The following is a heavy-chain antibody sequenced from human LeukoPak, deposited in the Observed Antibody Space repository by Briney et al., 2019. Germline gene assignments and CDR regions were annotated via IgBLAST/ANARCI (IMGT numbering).Heavy chain of an antibody. Sequence: SETLSLTCAVSGGSISNGDYSWTWIRQPPGKGLEWIAYTHHSGTTYYNPSLKSRVTVSVDRAKNQFSLKLSSVTAADTAMYYCARYRWGMDVWGQGTTVTVSS. J-gene: IGHJ6*02. CDR1: GGSISNGDYS. D-gene: IGHD7-27*01. V-gene: IGHV4-30-2*01. CDR3: ARYRWGMDV. CDR2: THHSGTT.